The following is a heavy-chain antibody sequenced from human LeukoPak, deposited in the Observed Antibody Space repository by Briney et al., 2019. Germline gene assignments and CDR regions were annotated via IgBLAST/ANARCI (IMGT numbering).Heavy chain of an antibody. D-gene: IGHD1-26*01. Sequence: PGGSLRLSCAASGITVSSNYMSWVRQAPGKGLEWVSVIYSGGSTYYADSVKGRFTISRDNSKNTLYLQMNSLRAEDTAVYYCARVPGSYRGTYFDYWGQGTLVTVSS. J-gene: IGHJ4*02. CDR1: GITVSSNY. CDR3: ARVPGSYRGTYFDY. CDR2: IYSGGST. V-gene: IGHV3-66*01.